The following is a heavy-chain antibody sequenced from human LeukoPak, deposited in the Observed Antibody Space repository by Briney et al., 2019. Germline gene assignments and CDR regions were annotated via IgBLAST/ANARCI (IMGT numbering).Heavy chain of an antibody. CDR3: ASDWSGYSYNGGQNAFDI. Sequence: PGGSLRLSCAASGFTFSSYAMSWVRQAPGKGLEWVSAISGSGGSTYYADSVKGRFTISRDNSKNTLYLQMNSLRAEDTAVYYCASDWSGYSYNGGQNAFDIWGQGTMVTVSS. V-gene: IGHV3-23*01. D-gene: IGHD3-3*01. J-gene: IGHJ3*02. CDR1: GFTFSSYA. CDR2: ISGSGGST.